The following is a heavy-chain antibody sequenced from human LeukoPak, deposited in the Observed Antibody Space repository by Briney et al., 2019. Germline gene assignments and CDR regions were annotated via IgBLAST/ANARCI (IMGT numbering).Heavy chain of an antibody. Sequence: PSETLSLTCTVSGDSISSTSYYWGWIRQPPGKGLEWIGSIYYSGSTYYNPSLNSRVTISVDTSKNQFSLKLTSVTAADTAVYFCARRSAVASRSGWDYWGQGNLVTVSS. CDR3: ARRSAVASRSGWDY. D-gene: IGHD6-19*01. J-gene: IGHJ4*02. V-gene: IGHV4-39*01. CDR1: GDSISSTSYY. CDR2: IYYSGST.